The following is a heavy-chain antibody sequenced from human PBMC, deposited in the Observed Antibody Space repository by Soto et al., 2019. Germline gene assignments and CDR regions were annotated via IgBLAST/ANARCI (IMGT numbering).Heavy chain of an antibody. D-gene: IGHD6-13*01. CDR1: GYTFSNFW. V-gene: IGHV5-51*01. CDR3: ARSPRSSPYFDY. J-gene: IGHJ4*02. Sequence: GESLKISCQCSGYTFSNFWIGWVRQLPGKGLEWMGIIYPGDHETRYSPSFHGKVTISADKSINSAYLQWNSLEASDTAFYFCARSPRSSPYFDYWGQGALVTVSS. CDR2: IYPGDHET.